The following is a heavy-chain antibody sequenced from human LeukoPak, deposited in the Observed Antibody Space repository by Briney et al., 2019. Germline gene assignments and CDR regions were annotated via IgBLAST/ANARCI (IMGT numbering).Heavy chain of an antibody. CDR2: IYYSGST. J-gene: IGHJ4*02. CDR1: GVSISSYY. V-gene: IGHV4-59*08. Sequence: SETLSLTCTVSGVSISSYYWSWLRQSPGRGLEWIGYIYYSGSTNYTPSLKSRVTISVDTPKNQFSLRLSSVTAADTAVYYCARHKGDSGYENYFDYWGEGTLVTVSS. CDR3: ARHKGDSGYENYFDY. D-gene: IGHD5-12*01.